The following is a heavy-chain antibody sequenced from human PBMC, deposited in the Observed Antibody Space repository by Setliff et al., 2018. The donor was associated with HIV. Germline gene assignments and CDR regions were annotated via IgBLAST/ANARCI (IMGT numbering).Heavy chain of an antibody. D-gene: IGHD2-8*01. CDR3: ASKISCTNGVCLDAFDT. V-gene: IGHV1-69*13. CDR2: IVPIFGTT. Sequence: SVKVSCKASGGTFSRYSITWIRQAPGQGLEWMGGIVPIFGTTEYAQNLKGRVTITADEPTSTAYMELSSLTSADTAVYYCASKISCTNGVCLDAFDTWGQGTMVTVSS. CDR1: GGTFSRYS. J-gene: IGHJ3*02.